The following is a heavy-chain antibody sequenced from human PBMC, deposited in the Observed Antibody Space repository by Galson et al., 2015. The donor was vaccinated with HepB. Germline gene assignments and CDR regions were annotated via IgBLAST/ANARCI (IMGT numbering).Heavy chain of an antibody. CDR1: GYTFTSYY. CDR3: AQIISGSHSRDY. D-gene: IGHD1-26*01. Sequence: SVKVSCKASGYTFTSYYMHWVRQAPGQGLEWMGIINPSGGSTSYAQKFQGRVTMTRDTTTSTVYMELSSLRSEDTAVYYCAQIISGSHSRDYWGQGTLVTVSS. CDR2: INPSGGST. V-gene: IGHV1-46*03. J-gene: IGHJ4*02.